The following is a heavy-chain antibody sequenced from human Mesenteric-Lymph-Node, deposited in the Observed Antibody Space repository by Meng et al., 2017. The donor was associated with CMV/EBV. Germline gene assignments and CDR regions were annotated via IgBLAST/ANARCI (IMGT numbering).Heavy chain of an antibody. CDR3: VRYYYDGSSFRRPFDY. D-gene: IGHD3-22*01. CDR2: INQYGSDN. V-gene: IGHV3-7*01. Sequence: GGSLRLSCAASGFIFSNYWMSWVRRAPGKGLEWVASINQYGSDNYYVDSVKGRFTISRDNAKNSLYLQMSSLRAKDTAVYYCVRYYYDGSSFRRPFDYWGQGTLVTVSS. CDR1: GFIFSNYW. J-gene: IGHJ4*02.